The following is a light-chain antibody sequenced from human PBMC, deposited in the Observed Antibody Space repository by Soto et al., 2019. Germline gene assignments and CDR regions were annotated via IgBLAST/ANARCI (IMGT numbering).Light chain of an antibody. V-gene: IGKV1-39*01. CDR3: QQSYNTPLT. CDR1: QSIGKY. Sequence: DIQMTQSPSSLSASVGDRVTITCRASQSIGKYFNWYQQKPGKAPKLLVYAASSLQSGVPSRFNGSESGTDFSLTITSLQPEDSATYYCQQSYNTPLTFGPGTKVDI. CDR2: AAS. J-gene: IGKJ3*01.